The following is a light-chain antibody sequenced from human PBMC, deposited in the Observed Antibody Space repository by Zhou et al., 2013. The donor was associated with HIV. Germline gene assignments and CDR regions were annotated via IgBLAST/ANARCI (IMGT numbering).Light chain of an antibody. J-gene: IGKJ4*01. V-gene: IGKV1-33*01. Sequence: DVHLTQSPSSLSASPGDTITITCQASQDISNDLNCFHHKPGKAPKVLIYDVSNLETGVPSRFSGSGSGTDFTFTISSLQPEDIATYYCQQYDNLPTFGGGTKVEIK. CDR3: QQYDNLPT. CDR1: QDISND. CDR2: DVS.